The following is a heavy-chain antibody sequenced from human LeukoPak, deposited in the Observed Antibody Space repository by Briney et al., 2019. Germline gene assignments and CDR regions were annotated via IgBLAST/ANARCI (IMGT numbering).Heavy chain of an antibody. CDR2: IYYSGST. Sequence: PSETLSLTCTVSGGSISSYYWSWIRQPPGKGLEGSGYIYYSGSTNYNPSLKSRVTISVDTSKNQFSLKLSSVTAADTAVYYCASLSSGSYNWFDPWGQGTLVTVSS. CDR3: ASLSSGSYNWFDP. D-gene: IGHD1-26*01. V-gene: IGHV4-59*01. CDR1: GGSISSYY. J-gene: IGHJ5*02.